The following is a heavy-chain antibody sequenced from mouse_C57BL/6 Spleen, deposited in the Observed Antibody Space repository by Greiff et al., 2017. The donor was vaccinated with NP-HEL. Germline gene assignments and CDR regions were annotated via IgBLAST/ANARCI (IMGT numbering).Heavy chain of an antibody. J-gene: IGHJ4*01. CDR3: ARWDYDDAMDY. V-gene: IGHV1-9*01. Sequence: VQLQQSGAELLKPGASVKLSCKATGYTFTGYWIEWVKQRPGHGLEWIGEILPGSRSTNYNEKFKGKATFTADTSSNTAYMQLSSLTTEDSAIYYCARWDYDDAMDYWGQGTSVTVSS. D-gene: IGHD2-4*01. CDR2: ILPGSRST. CDR1: GYTFTGYW.